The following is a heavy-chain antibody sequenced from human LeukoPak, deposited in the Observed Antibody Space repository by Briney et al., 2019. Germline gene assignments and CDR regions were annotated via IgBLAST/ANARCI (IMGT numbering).Heavy chain of an antibody. V-gene: IGHV1-2*04. D-gene: IGHD3-16*01. J-gene: IGHJ3*02. Sequence: ASVKVSCKASGYTFTGYYMHWVRQAPGQGLEWMGWINPNSGGTNYAQKFQGWVTMTRDTSISTAYMELSRLRSDDTAVYYCAREHYDYVWGSYAFDIWGQGTMVTVSS. CDR2: INPNSGGT. CDR3: AREHYDYVWGSYAFDI. CDR1: GYTFTGYY.